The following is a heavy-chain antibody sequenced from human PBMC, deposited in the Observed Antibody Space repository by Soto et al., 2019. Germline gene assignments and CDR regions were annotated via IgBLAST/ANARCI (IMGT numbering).Heavy chain of an antibody. J-gene: IGHJ5*02. CDR3: ARDEGYCSSTSCYGWFDP. CDR2: INAGNGNT. V-gene: IGHV1-3*01. CDR1: GYTFTSYA. D-gene: IGHD2-2*01. Sequence: ASVKVSCKASGYTFTSYAMHCVRQAPGQRLGWMGWINAGNGNTKYSQKFQGRVTITRDTSASTAYMELSSLRSEDTAVYYCARDEGYCSSTSCYGWFDPWGQGTLVTVSS.